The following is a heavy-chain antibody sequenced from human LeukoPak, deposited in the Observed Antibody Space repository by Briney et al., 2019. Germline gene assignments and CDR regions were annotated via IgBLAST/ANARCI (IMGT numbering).Heavy chain of an antibody. Sequence: GASVKVSCKASGYTFTGHYIHWVRQAPGQGLEWMGWINPSSGGTNYAQKFQGRVTMTRDTSVSTAYMELSRLRSDDTAVYYCARVRYRLAETYIDYWGQGTLVTVSS. CDR2: INPSSGGT. V-gene: IGHV1-2*02. J-gene: IGHJ4*02. CDR1: GYTFTGHY. D-gene: IGHD3-16*02. CDR3: ARVRYRLAETYIDY.